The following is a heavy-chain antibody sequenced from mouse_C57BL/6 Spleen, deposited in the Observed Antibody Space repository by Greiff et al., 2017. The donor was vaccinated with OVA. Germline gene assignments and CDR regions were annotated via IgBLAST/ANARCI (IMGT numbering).Heavy chain of an antibody. CDR3: TRGDYGSSYWFAY. Sequence: QVQLKQSGAELVRPGASVTLSCKASGYTFTDYEMHWVKQTPVHGLEWIGAIDPETGGTAYNQKFKGKAILTADKSSSTAYMELRSLTSADSAVYYCTRGDYGSSYWFAYWGQGTLVTVSA. V-gene: IGHV1-15*01. D-gene: IGHD1-1*01. J-gene: IGHJ3*01. CDR1: GYTFTDYE. CDR2: IDPETGGT.